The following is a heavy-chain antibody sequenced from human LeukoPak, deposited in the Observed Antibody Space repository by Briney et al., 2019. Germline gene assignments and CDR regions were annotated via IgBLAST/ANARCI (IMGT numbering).Heavy chain of an antibody. CDR2: IRHDGSNE. D-gene: IGHD1-26*01. CDR3: ARDLSVGAKPDLGFDY. Sequence: GGSLRLSCAASEFLFSDYAFHWVRQAPGKGLERVALIRHDGSNEYYADSVKGRFTTSRDNSKSTVYLQMNSLRAEDTAVYYCARDLSVGAKPDLGFDYWGQGTLVTVSS. V-gene: IGHV3-30*02. CDR1: EFLFSDYA. J-gene: IGHJ4*02.